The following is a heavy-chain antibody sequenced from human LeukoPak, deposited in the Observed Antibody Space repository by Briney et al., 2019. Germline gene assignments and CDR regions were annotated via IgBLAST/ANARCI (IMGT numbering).Heavy chain of an antibody. D-gene: IGHD1-26*01. CDR1: GFTLSSYS. J-gene: IGHJ6*03. CDR3: ARVPEDSGSQWEEIYYYYMDV. Sequence: GGSLRLSCAASGFTLSSYSMNWVRQAPGKGLEWVSYISSSSTIYYADSVKGRFTISRDNAKDSLYLKMNSLRAEDTAVYYCARVPEDSGSQWEEIYYYYMDVWGKGTTVTVSS. CDR2: ISSSSTI. V-gene: IGHV3-48*01.